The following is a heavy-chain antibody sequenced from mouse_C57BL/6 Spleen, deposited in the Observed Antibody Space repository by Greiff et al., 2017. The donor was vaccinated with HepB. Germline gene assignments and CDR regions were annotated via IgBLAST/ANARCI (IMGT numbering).Heavy chain of an antibody. V-gene: IGHV5-16*01. J-gene: IGHJ4*01. CDR2: INYDGSST. CDR3: ARENDDAMDY. Sequence: EVKLVESEGGLVQPGSSMKLSCTASGFTFSDYYMAWVRQVPEKGLEWVANINYDGSSTYYLDSLKSRFIISRDNAKNILYLQMSSLKSEDTATYYCARENDDAMDYWGQGTSVTVSS. CDR1: GFTFSDYY. D-gene: IGHD2-12*01.